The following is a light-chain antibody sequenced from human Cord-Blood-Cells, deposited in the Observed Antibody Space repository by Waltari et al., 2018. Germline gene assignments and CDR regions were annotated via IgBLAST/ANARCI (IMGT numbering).Light chain of an antibody. J-gene: IGKJ3*01. V-gene: IGKV3-15*01. CDR2: GAS. Sequence: EIVMTQSPATLSVSPGERATLSCRASQSVSSNLAWYQQKTGQAPRLLIYGASTRATGIPARFSGSGSGTEYTLTISSLQSEDFAVYYCQQYNNWPRVFTFGPGTKVDIK. CDR1: QSVSSN. CDR3: QQYNNWPRVFT.